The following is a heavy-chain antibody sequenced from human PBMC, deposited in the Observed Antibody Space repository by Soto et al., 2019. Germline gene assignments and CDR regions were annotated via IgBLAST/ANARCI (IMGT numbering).Heavy chain of an antibody. V-gene: IGHV3-49*03. CDR3: TRVIWSEYSSSSPLFY. J-gene: IGHJ4*02. CDR1: GFTFGDYA. CDR2: IRSKAYGGTT. D-gene: IGHD6-6*01. Sequence: GGSLRLSCTASGFTFGDYAMSWFRQAPGKGLEWVGFIRSKAYGGTTEYAASVKGRFTISRDDSKSIAYLQMNSLKTEDTAVYYCTRVIWSEYSSSSPLFYWGQGTLVTVSS.